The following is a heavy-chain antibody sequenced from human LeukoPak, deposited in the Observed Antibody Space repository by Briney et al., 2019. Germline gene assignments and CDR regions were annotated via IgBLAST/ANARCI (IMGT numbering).Heavy chain of an antibody. CDR3: ARGSGWLGS. V-gene: IGHV4-59*08. CDR1: GASIRSSY. CDR2: IHHSGDA. J-gene: IGHJ5*01. Sequence: PSETLSLTCSVSGASIRSSYWTWIRQPPGKGLEWIGKIHHSGDANHNPSLKSRVTVSLDTSRSQFSLRLSSVTAADTAVYYCARGSGWLGSWGQGALVTVSS. D-gene: IGHD6-19*01.